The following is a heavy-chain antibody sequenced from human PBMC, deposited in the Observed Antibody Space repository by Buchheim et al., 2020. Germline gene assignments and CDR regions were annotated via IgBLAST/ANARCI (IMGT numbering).Heavy chain of an antibody. J-gene: IGHJ4*02. CDR1: GGSFSGYY. CDR2: INHSGST. V-gene: IGHV4-34*01. Sequence: QVQLQQWGAGLLKPSETLSLTCAVYGGSFSGYYWSWIRQPPGKGLEWIGEINHSGSTNYNPSLKSRVTISVDTSKNQFSLKRSSVTAADTAVYYCAIGYYDFWSGPRDYWGQGTL. D-gene: IGHD3-3*01. CDR3: AIGYYDFWSGPRDY.